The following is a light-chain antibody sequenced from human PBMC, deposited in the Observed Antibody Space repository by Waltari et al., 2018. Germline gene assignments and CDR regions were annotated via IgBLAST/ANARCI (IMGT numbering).Light chain of an antibody. CDR1: NNDVGYYDY. CDR2: GVS. V-gene: IGLV2-11*01. Sequence: QSALTQPRSVSGSPRQSVTISCTGTNNDVGYYDYVSWYQQHPNEAHKLLMCGVSQRPSGCSDRFSSSKAGNTASLSISGLQAEDEADYYCCSYACGFTWVFGGGTRLTV. CDR3: CSYACGFTWV. J-gene: IGLJ3*02.